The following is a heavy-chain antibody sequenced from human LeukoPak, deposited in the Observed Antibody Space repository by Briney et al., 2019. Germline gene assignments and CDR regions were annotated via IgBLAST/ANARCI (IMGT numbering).Heavy chain of an antibody. CDR3: ARGIIVTSGPFDY. J-gene: IGHJ4*02. CDR1: GYSFTSYW. D-gene: IGHD3-22*01. Sequence: KAGESLKISCKASGYSFTSYWIVWVRQMPGRGLEWMGIIYPADSDTRYSPSFQGQVTISADKSISTAYLQWNSLKASDTAMYYCARGIIVTSGPFDYWGQGTLVTVSS. V-gene: IGHV5-51*01. CDR2: IYPADSDT.